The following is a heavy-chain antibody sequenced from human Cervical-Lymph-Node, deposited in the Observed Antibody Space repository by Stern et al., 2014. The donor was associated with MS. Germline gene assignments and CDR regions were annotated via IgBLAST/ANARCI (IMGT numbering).Heavy chain of an antibody. J-gene: IGHJ6*02. CDR3: ARSPPETSAAPGVNSYYYYGMDV. D-gene: IGHD6-13*01. CDR1: GFTFSSHS. Sequence: EVQLVESGGGLVQRGGSLRLSCAASGFTFSSHSMNWVRQAPGKGLEWVSYISATTSTIYYADSVKGRFTISRDNAKNSLYLQMNSLRDEDTAVYYCARSPPETSAAPGVNSYYYYGMDVWGLGTTVTVSS. CDR2: ISATTSTI. V-gene: IGHV3-48*02.